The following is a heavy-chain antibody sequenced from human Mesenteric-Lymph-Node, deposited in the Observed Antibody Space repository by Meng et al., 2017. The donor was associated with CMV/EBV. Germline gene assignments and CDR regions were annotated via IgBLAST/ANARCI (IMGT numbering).Heavy chain of an antibody. Sequence: SETLSLTCTVPGGSISSGGYYWSWIRQHPGKGLEWIGYIYYSGSTYYNPSLKSRVTISVDTSKNQFSLKLSAVTAADTAVYYCARGDGYNYFDYWGQGTLVTVSS. V-gene: IGHV4-31*03. CDR1: GGSISSGGYY. CDR3: ARGDGYNYFDY. D-gene: IGHD5-24*01. J-gene: IGHJ4*02. CDR2: IYYSGST.